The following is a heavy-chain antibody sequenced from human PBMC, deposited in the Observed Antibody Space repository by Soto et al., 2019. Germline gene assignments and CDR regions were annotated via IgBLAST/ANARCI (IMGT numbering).Heavy chain of an antibody. V-gene: IGHV1-3*01. CDR2: INAGNGNT. D-gene: IGHD3-3*01. Sequence: ASVKVSCKASGYTFTSYAMHWVRQAPGQRLEWMGWINAGNGNTKYSQKFQGRVTITRDTSASTAYMELSSLRSEDTAVYYCARLNDFWSGPYYYYGMDVWGQGTTVTVSS. CDR3: ARLNDFWSGPYYYYGMDV. CDR1: GYTFTSYA. J-gene: IGHJ6*02.